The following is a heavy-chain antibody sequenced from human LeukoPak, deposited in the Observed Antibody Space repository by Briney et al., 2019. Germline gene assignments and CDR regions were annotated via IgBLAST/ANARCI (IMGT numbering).Heavy chain of an antibody. Sequence: GESLRISCKGSGYSFTSYWISWVRPMPGKGLEWMGRIDPSDSYTNYSPSFQGHVTISADKSISTAYLQWSSLKASDTAMYYCARQKLGYCSSTSCYSDYWGQGTLVTVSS. D-gene: IGHD2-2*01. CDR1: GYSFTSYW. CDR3: ARQKLGYCSSTSCYSDY. J-gene: IGHJ4*02. V-gene: IGHV5-10-1*01. CDR2: IDPSDSYT.